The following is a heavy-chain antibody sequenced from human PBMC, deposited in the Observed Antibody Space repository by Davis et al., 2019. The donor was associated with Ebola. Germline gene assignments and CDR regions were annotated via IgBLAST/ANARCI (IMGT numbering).Heavy chain of an antibody. CDR1: GYTFTSYA. V-gene: IGHV1-3*01. D-gene: IGHD2-2*01. J-gene: IGHJ6*02. CDR2: INAGNGNT. CDR3: ARDIVVVPAAQRGGYYYYGMDV. Sequence: ASVKVSCKASGYTFTSYAMHWVRQAPGQRLEWMGWINAGNGNTKYSQKFQGRVTMTRDTSTSTVYMELSSLRSEDTAVYYCARDIVVVPAAQRGGYYYYGMDVWGQGTTVTVSS.